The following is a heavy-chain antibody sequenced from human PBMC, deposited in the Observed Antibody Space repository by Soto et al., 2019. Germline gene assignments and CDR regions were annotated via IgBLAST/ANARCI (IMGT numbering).Heavy chain of an antibody. J-gene: IGHJ6*02. CDR1: GGTFSSYA. CDR3: ARDASSSSHYYYYYGMDV. D-gene: IGHD6-13*01. Sequence: QVQLVQSGAEVKKPGSSVKVSCKASGGTFSSYAISWVRQAPGQGLEWMGGIIPIFGTANYAQKFQGRVTITADESTSTAYMELRSLRSEDTAVYYCARDASSSSHYYYYYGMDVWGQGTTVTVSS. V-gene: IGHV1-69*01. CDR2: IIPIFGTA.